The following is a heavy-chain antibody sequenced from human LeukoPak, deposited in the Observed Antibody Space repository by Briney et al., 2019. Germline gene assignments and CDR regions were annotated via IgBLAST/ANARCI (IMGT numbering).Heavy chain of an antibody. CDR2: ISSSGSTI. J-gene: IGHJ4*02. D-gene: IGHD6-19*01. V-gene: IGHV3-48*04. Sequence: TGGSLRLSCAASGFTFSSYGMHWVRQVPGKGLEWLSYISSSGSTIYYADSVKGRFTISRDNAKNSLYLQMNSLRAEDTAVYYCAKDSYSSGWYGPFDYWGQGTLVTVSS. CDR1: GFTFSSYG. CDR3: AKDSYSSGWYGPFDY.